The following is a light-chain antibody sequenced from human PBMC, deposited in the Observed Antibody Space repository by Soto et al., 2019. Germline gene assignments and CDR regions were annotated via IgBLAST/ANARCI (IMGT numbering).Light chain of an antibody. V-gene: IGLV1-44*01. CDR2: SNN. CDR1: SSNIGSNT. J-gene: IGLJ1*01. Sequence: QAVVTQPPSASGTPGQRVTISCSGSSSNIGSNTVNWYQQLPGTAPKLLIYSNNQRPSGVPDRFSGSKSGTSASLAISGLQSEDEADYYCAAWADSRNGSYVFGTGTKLTVL. CDR3: AAWADSRNGSYV.